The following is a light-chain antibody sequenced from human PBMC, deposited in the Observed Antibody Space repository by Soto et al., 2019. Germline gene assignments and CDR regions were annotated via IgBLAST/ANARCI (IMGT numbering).Light chain of an antibody. CDR3: QQYNSYPYT. Sequence: DIQMTQSPSTMSASVGDRVTITCRASQSISGCLAWYQQKSGKAPTLLIYKASSVQSGVPSRFSGSGSGTEFTLTISSLQPDDFATYYCQQYNSYPYTFGQGNKLEIK. J-gene: IGKJ2*01. CDR1: QSISGC. CDR2: KAS. V-gene: IGKV1-5*03.